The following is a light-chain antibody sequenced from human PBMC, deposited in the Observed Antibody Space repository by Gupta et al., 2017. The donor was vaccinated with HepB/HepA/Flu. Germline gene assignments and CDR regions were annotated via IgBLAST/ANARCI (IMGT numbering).Light chain of an antibody. J-gene: IGLJ2*01. CDR2: DVT. V-gene: IGLV2-14*01. Sequence: QSALTQPASVSGSPGQSITISCTGSINDVGRYNYVSWYQQHSGKAPKLLIYDVTNRPSGVSVRFSGSKSGSTASLTISGLQAEDEADYYCSSYTTSSTLVFGGGTELTVL. CDR3: SSYTTSSTLV. CDR1: INDVGRYNY.